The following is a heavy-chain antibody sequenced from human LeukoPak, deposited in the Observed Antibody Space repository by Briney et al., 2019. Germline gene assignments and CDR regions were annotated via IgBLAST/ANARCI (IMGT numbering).Heavy chain of an antibody. J-gene: IGHJ4*02. Sequence: PGGSLRLSCAASGFTFSHYWMSWVRRGPGKGLEWVANIKHDGSQKEHVDSVKGRFTISRDNAKNSLFLQMNSLRAEDTAVYFCARDSSRGDFEYWGQGTLVTVSS. V-gene: IGHV3-7*01. CDR1: GFTFSHYW. CDR3: ARDSSRGDFEY. D-gene: IGHD3-10*01. CDR2: IKHDGSQK.